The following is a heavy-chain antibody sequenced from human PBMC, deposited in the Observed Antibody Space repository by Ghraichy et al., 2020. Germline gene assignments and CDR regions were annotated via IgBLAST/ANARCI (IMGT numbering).Heavy chain of an antibody. CDR3: ARGATAAAGTSYFQN. J-gene: IGHJ1*01. Sequence: SCAASGFTFSSYSMNWVRQAPGKGLEWVSSISSSSSYIYYADSVKGRFTISRDNAKNSLYLQMNSLRAEDTAVYYCARGATAAAGTSYFQNWGQGTLVTVSS. CDR2: ISSSSSYI. CDR1: GFTFSSYS. V-gene: IGHV3-21*01. D-gene: IGHD6-13*01.